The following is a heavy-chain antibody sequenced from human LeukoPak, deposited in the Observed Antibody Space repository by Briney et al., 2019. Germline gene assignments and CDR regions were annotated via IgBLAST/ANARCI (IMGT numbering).Heavy chain of an antibody. D-gene: IGHD3-10*01. CDR1: GYTFTSYG. V-gene: IGHV1-18*01. Sequence: SVKVSCKASGYTFTSYGISWVRQAPGQGLEWMGWISAYNGNTDYAQKLQGRVTMTTDTSTSTAYMELRSLRSDDTAVYYCARDYYGSGSYYNSGSLDWGQGTLVTVSS. J-gene: IGHJ4*02. CDR3: ARDYYGSGSYYNSGSLD. CDR2: ISAYNGNT.